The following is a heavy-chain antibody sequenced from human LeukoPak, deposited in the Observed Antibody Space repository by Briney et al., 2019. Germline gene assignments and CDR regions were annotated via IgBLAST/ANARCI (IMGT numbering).Heavy chain of an antibody. CDR1: RYTFTGYY. CDR2: IIPIFGTA. CDR3: ARDLKLELRSYYYMDV. V-gene: IGHV1-69*05. Sequence: ASVKVSCKASRYTFTGYYMHWVRQAPGQGLEWMGRIIPIFGTANYAQKFQGRVTITTDESTSTAYMELSSLRSEDTAVYYCARDLKLELRSYYYMDVWGKGTTVTVSS. D-gene: IGHD1-7*01. J-gene: IGHJ6*03.